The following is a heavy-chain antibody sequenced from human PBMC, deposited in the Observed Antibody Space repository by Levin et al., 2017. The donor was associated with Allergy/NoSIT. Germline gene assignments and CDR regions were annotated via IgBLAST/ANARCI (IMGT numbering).Heavy chain of an antibody. Sequence: SQTLSLTCTVSGGSVSGSYYWSWIRQPPGKGLEWIGYTFYSGSTSYKPSLKSRVTISIDASKNQLSLKLSSVTAADTAMYYCARSPRNSYSYAAFEYWGQGILVTVSS. CDR2: TFYSGST. CDR1: GGSVSGSYY. CDR3: ARSPRNSYSYAAFEY. V-gene: IGHV4-61*01. J-gene: IGHJ4*02. D-gene: IGHD5-18*01.